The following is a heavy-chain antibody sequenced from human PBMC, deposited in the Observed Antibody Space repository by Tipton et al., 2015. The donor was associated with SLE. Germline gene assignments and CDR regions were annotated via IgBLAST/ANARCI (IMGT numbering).Heavy chain of an antibody. CDR3: ARYVGASWGGSFDY. D-gene: IGHD1-26*01. CDR2: VYYSRSA. CDR1: GTSISSNY. Sequence: TLSLTCTVSGTSISSNYWSWIRQSPGKELEWIGFVYYSRSANYNPSLKSRVTISVDTSKNQFSLRLNSVTAADTAVYYCARYVGASWGGSFDYWGQGILVTVSS. J-gene: IGHJ4*02. V-gene: IGHV4-59*01.